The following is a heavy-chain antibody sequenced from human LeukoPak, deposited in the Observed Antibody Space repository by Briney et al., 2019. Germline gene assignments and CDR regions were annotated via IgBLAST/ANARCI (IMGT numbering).Heavy chain of an antibody. J-gene: IGHJ6*02. D-gene: IGHD1-26*01. V-gene: IGHV3-23*01. CDR1: GFTFSTYA. Sequence: QPGGSLRLSCAASGFTFSTYAMSWVRQAPGKGLEWVSAISGSGGSTYHADSVKGRFTISRDNSKNTLYLQTNSLRAEDTAVYYCAKDLQWGDYYYGMDVWGQGTTVTVSS. CDR3: AKDLQWGDYYYGMDV. CDR2: ISGSGGST.